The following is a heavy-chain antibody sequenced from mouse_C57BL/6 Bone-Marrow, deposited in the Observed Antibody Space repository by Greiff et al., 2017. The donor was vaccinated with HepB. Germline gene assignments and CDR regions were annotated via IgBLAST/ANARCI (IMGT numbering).Heavy chain of an antibody. V-gene: IGHV7-3*01. D-gene: IGHD1-1*01. CDR2: IRNKANGYTT. J-gene: IGHJ4*01. Sequence: EVQLVESGGGLVQPGGSLSLSCAASGFTFTDYYMSWVRQPPGKALEWLGFIRNKANGYTTEYSASVKGRFTISRDNSKSILYLQMNALRAEDSATYYCARPSYYYGSSPYYAMDYWGQGTSVTVAS. CDR1: GFTFTDYY. CDR3: ARPSYYYGSSPYYAMDY.